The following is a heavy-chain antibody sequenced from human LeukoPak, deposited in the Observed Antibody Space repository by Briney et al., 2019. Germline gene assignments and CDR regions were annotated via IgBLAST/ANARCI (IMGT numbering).Heavy chain of an antibody. CDR3: ARHNNQAKEMATIIDY. V-gene: IGHV4-59*08. CDR2: IYYSGST. J-gene: IGHJ4*02. Sequence: PSETLSLTCTVSGGSISSYYWSWIRQPPGKGLEWIGYIYYSGSTNYNPSLKSRVTISVDTSKNQFSLKLTSVTAADTAVYYCARHNNQAKEMATIIDYWGQGTLVTVSS. D-gene: IGHD5-24*01. CDR1: GGSISSYY.